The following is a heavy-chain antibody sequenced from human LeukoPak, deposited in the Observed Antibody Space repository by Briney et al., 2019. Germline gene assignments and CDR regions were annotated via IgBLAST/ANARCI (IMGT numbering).Heavy chain of an antibody. D-gene: IGHD2-15*01. V-gene: IGHV1-2*02. CDR3: ARADCSGGSCYSEDWFDP. Sequence: ASVKVSCKASGYTFTGYYMHWVRQAPGQGLEWMGWINPNSGGTNYAQKFQGRVTMTRDMSTSTVYMELSSLRSEDTAVYYCARADCSGGSCYSEDWFDPWGQGTLVTVSS. J-gene: IGHJ5*02. CDR1: GYTFTGYY. CDR2: INPNSGGT.